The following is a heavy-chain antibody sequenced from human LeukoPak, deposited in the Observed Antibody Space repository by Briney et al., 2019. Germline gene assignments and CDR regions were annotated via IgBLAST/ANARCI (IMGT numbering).Heavy chain of an antibody. Sequence: GGSLRLSCAASGFTFSSYWMHWVRQAPGKGLVWVSRINTDGSSTSYADSVKGRFTISRDNAKNTLYLQMNSLRAEDTAVYYCARWNSSSHFDYWGQGTLVTVSS. CDR1: GFTFSSYW. J-gene: IGHJ4*02. CDR3: ARWNSSSHFDY. V-gene: IGHV3-74*01. D-gene: IGHD6-13*01. CDR2: INTDGSST.